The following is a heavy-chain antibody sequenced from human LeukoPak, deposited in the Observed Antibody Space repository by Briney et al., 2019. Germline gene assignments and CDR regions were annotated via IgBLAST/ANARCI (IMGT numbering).Heavy chain of an antibody. D-gene: IGHD3-3*01. CDR3: AKDSTLGTSLEWLLYRYYYYGMDV. CDR1: GFTFSSYS. J-gene: IGHJ6*02. CDR2: ISSSSSTI. V-gene: IGHV3-48*04. Sequence: PGGSLRLSCAASGFTFSSYSMNWVRQAPGKGLEWVSYISSSSSTIYYADSVNGRFTISRDNSKNSLYLQMNSLRTEDTALYYCAKDSTLGTSLEWLLYRYYYYGMDVWGQGTTVTVSS.